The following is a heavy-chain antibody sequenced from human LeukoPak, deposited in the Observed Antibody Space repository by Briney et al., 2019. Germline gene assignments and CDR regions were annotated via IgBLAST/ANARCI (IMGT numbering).Heavy chain of an antibody. J-gene: IGHJ3*02. CDR2: IYYSGST. CDR3: ARHSREITTDAFDI. V-gene: IGHV4-59*08. Sequence: SETLSLTCTVSGGSISSYYWSWIRQPPGKGLEWIGYIYYSGSTNYNPSLKSRVTISVDTSKNQFSLKLSSVTAADTAVYYCARHSREITTDAFDIWGQGTMVTVPS. CDR1: GGSISSYY. D-gene: IGHD3-22*01.